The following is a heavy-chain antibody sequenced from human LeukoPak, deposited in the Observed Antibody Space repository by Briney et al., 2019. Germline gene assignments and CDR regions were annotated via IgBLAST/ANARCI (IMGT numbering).Heavy chain of an antibody. Sequence: SQTLSLTCTVSGGSISSGGYYWSWIRQHPGKGLEWIGYIYYSGSTYYNPSLKSRVTISVDTSKNQFSLKLSSVTAADTAVYYCASGRITMVRGVIAFDIWGQGTMVTVSS. CDR2: IYYSGST. D-gene: IGHD3-10*01. J-gene: IGHJ3*02. V-gene: IGHV4-31*03. CDR3: ASGRITMVRGVIAFDI. CDR1: GGSISSGGYY.